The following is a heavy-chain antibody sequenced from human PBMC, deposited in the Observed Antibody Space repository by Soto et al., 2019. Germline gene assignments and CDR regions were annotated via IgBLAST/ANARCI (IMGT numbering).Heavy chain of an antibody. D-gene: IGHD3-22*01. Sequence: QVQLVQSGAEVRKPGSSVKVSCKASGGTFSRHAISWVRQAPGQGLAWMGGIIPIFGTANHAQKFQGRVTSIADESTSTVYMELSSLRSEDTAMYYCARGWGYDSNDYYYAYWGQGTLVIVSS. CDR3: ARGWGYDSNDYYYAY. CDR2: IIPIFGTA. V-gene: IGHV1-69*01. CDR1: GGTFSRHA. J-gene: IGHJ4*02.